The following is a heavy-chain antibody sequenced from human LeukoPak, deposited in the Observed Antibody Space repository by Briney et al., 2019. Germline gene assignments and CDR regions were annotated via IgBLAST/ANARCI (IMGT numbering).Heavy chain of an antibody. V-gene: IGHV3-43*02. CDR3: AKDTPLFYHYYGIDV. Sequence: PGGSLRLSCAASGLNLDAYAMHWVRQAPGKGLEWVSLISGDGTITYYADSVKGRFTISRDNSKNSLFLEMNSLRSEDTALYYWAKDTPLFYHYYGIDVWGQGTTVTVSS. CDR2: ISGDGTIT. CDR1: GLNLDAYA. J-gene: IGHJ6*02.